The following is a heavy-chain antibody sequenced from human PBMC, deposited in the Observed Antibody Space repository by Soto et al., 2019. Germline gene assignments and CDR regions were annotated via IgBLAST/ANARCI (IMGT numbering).Heavy chain of an antibody. V-gene: IGHV4-61*01. CDR2: IYCIGSA. CDR1: GDSVTSVSAY. D-gene: IGHD5-18*01. J-gene: IGHJ6*02. Sequence: SETRSHPCTGSGDSVTSVSAYGRWIRQAPGKELAWIGYIYCIGSADYNPSLGSRVTISIDTSKNQFSLKLTSVTAARTAEYQCAMGVGFGYYHYHTLLCGQATAGTV. CDR3: AMGVGFGYYHYHTLL.